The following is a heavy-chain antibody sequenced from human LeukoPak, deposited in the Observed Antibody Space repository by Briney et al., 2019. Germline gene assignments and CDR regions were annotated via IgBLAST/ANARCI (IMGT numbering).Heavy chain of an antibody. Sequence: PSESLSLTCAVYGGSFSGYYWSWIRQPPGKGLEWIGSIYHSGSTYYNPSLKSRVTISVDTSKNQFSLKLSSVTAADTAVYYCARGTVTTSQRPPYYYYYMDVWGKGTTVTISS. D-gene: IGHD4-17*01. CDR2: IYHSGST. J-gene: IGHJ6*03. CDR3: ARGTVTTSQRPPYYYYYMDV. CDR1: GGSFSGYY. V-gene: IGHV4-34*01.